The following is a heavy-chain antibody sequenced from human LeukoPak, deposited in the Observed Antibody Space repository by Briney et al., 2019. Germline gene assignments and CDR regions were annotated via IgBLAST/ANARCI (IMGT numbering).Heavy chain of an antibody. D-gene: IGHD3/OR15-3a*01. J-gene: IGHJ5*02. Sequence: GGCLRLSCAASGFTFSDYYMSWIRPAPGKGLEWVSYIISSVRTISYADSVKGRLTTSRANAKNSTYLQMTSLRPAATSMYSCARLGTGHNWFDPWGEGTLVSVSS. CDR1: GFTFSDYY. CDR3: ARLGTGHNWFDP. CDR2: IISSVRTI. V-gene: IGHV3-11*01.